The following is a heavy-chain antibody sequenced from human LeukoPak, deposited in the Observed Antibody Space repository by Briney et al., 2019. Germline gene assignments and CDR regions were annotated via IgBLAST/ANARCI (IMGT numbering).Heavy chain of an antibody. Sequence: SVKVSCKASGGTFSGYTISWVRQAPGQGLEWMGGIIPIFGTANYAQKFQGRVTITADESTSTAYMELSSLRSEDTAVYYCAGGGDSYCSSTSCYSGPPDYWGQGTLVTVSS. J-gene: IGHJ4*02. CDR2: IIPIFGTA. CDR3: AGGGDSYCSSTSCYSGPPDY. D-gene: IGHD2-2*02. V-gene: IGHV1-69*13. CDR1: GGTFSGYT.